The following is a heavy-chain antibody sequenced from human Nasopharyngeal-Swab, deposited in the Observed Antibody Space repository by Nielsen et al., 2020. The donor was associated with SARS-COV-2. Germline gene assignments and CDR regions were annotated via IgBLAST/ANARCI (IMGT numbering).Heavy chain of an antibody. CDR1: GYTFTSYD. CDR3: ARGSFYYYDSSGYYYSY. J-gene: IGHJ4*02. D-gene: IGHD3-22*01. CDR2: MNPNSGNT. Sequence: ASVKVSRKASGYTFTSYDINWVRQATGQGLEWMGWMNPNSGNTGYAQKFQGRVTMTRNTSISTAYMELSSLRSEDTAVYYCARGSFYYYDSSGYYYSYWGQGTLVTVSS. V-gene: IGHV1-8*01.